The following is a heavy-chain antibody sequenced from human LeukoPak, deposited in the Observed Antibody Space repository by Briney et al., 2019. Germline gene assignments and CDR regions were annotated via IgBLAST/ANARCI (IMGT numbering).Heavy chain of an antibody. CDR2: INHSGST. D-gene: IGHD6-13*01. CDR3: SRASQSTIAAAGCGYAFDI. Sequence: SETLSLTCAVYGGSFSGYYLSWIRQPPGKGLEWIGEINHSGSTNYNPSLKSRVTISVDTSKNQFSLKLSFVTAADTAVYYCSRASQSTIAAAGCGYAFDICRQGTMVTVSS. CDR1: GGSFSGYY. V-gene: IGHV4-34*01. J-gene: IGHJ3*02.